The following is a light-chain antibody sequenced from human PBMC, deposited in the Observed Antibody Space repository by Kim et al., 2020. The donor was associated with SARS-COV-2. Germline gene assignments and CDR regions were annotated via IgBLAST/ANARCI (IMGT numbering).Light chain of an antibody. CDR1: TSNIRNNL. V-gene: IGLV1-51*01. Sequence: GQRVTISCSGGTSNIRNNLVSWYQHRPGTAPKVLIYKDNKRPSGVPGRFSASKSGTSATLAITGLQTGDEGDYYCGTWDDRLDAGVFGGGTTLTVL. CDR3: GTWDDRLDAGV. J-gene: IGLJ3*02. CDR2: KDN.